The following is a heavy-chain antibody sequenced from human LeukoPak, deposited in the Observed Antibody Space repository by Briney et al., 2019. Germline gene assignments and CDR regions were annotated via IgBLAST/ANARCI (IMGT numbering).Heavy chain of an antibody. Sequence: PSETLSLTCTVSGGSINSGSYYWTWIRQPAGKGLEWIGRIYTSGSTDYNPSLKSRVTISVDTSKNQFSLKLSSVTAADTAVYYCARGISVVIAQKYFDYWGQGTLVTVSS. CDR3: ARGISVVIAQKYFDY. D-gene: IGHD2-2*01. J-gene: IGHJ4*02. V-gene: IGHV4-61*02. CDR1: GGSINSGSYY. CDR2: IYTSGST.